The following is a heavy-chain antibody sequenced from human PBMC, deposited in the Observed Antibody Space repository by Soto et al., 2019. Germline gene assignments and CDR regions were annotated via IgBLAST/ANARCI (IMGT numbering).Heavy chain of an antibody. CDR3: ARLIAAAVPSWFDP. CDR1: GGSISSYY. Sequence: QVQLQESGPGLVKPSETLSLTCTVSGGSISSYYWSWIRQPAGKGLEWIGRIYTSGSTNYNPSLNSRATIAVDTSQNQFPLKRSSVTAADTALYYCARLIAAAVPSWFDPWGQGTLVTVSS. D-gene: IGHD6-13*01. V-gene: IGHV4-4*07. J-gene: IGHJ5*02. CDR2: IYTSGST.